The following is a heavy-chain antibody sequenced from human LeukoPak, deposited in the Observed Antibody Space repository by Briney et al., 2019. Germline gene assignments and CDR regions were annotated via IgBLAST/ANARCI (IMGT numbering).Heavy chain of an antibody. CDR2: INHSGST. CDR1: GGSFSGYY. J-gene: IGHJ3*02. Sequence: PSETLSLTCAVYGGSFSGYYWSWIRQPPGKGLEWIGEINHSGSTNYNPSLKSRVTISVDTSKNQFPLKLSSVTAADTAVYYCASPYYDFWSGYSSNAFDIWGQGTMVTVSS. CDR3: ASPYYDFWSGYSSNAFDI. V-gene: IGHV4-34*01. D-gene: IGHD3-3*01.